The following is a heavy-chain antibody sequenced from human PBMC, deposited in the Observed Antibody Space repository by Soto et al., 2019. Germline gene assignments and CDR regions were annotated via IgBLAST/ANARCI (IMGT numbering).Heavy chain of an antibody. CDR2: INHSGST. V-gene: IGHV4-34*01. J-gene: IGHJ6*02. D-gene: IGHD5-18*01. CDR1: GGSFSGYY. CDR3: ARGYSYGWDYYYYGMDV. Sequence: SSETLSLTCAVYGGSFSGYYWSWVRQPPGKGLEWIGEINHSGSTNYNPSLKSRVTISVDTSKNQFSLKLSSVTAADTAVYYCARGYSYGWDYYYYGMDVWGQGTTVTVSS.